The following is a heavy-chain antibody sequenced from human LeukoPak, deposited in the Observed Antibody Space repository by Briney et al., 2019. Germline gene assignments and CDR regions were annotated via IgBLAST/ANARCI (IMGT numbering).Heavy chain of an antibody. V-gene: IGHV3-48*01. CDR2: ISISSSTI. D-gene: IGHD6-19*01. Sequence: GGSLRLSCAASGFTFSSYSMNWVRQAPGKGLEWVSYISISSSTIYYADSVKGRFTISRDNAKNSLYLQMNSLRAEDTAVYYCAKGVAGTHDAFDIWGQGTMVTVSS. CDR3: AKGVAGTHDAFDI. CDR1: GFTFSSYS. J-gene: IGHJ3*02.